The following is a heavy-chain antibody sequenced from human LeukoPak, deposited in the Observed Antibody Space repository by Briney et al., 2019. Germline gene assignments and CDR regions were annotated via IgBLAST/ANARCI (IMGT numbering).Heavy chain of an antibody. CDR3: ARVAAAPSNFDDHGMDV. Sequence: SETLSLTYAVSGGSISSSNWWSWVRQPPGKGLEWIGEIYHSGSTNYNPSLKSRVTVSVDKSKNQFSLKLSSVTAADTAVYYCARVAAAPSNFDDHGMDVWGQGTTVTVSS. CDR2: IYHSGST. J-gene: IGHJ6*02. CDR1: GGSISSSNW. D-gene: IGHD6-6*01. V-gene: IGHV4-4*02.